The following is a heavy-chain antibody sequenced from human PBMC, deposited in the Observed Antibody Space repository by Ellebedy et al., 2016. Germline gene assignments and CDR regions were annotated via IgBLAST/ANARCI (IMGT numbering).Heavy chain of an antibody. Sequence: SETLSLTXTVSGGSISSYYWSWIRQPAGKGLEWIGRISTTWTTNYNPSLKSRVTMSRDASKNQFSLTLSSVTAADTAVYFCAREVWGKNAFDMWGQGTMVTVSS. CDR3: AREVWGKNAFDM. CDR2: ISTTWTT. J-gene: IGHJ3*02. D-gene: IGHD7-27*01. V-gene: IGHV4-4*07. CDR1: GGSISSYY.